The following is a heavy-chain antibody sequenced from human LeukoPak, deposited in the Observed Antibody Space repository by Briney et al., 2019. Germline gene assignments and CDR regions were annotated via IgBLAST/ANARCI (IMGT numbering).Heavy chain of an antibody. Sequence: SETLSLTCVVYGGSFSGYYWSWIRQPPGKGLEWIGEINHSGGTNYNPSLKSRVIMSVDTSKNQFSLKLSSVTAADTAVYYCARLKVPYTSGLAPWGQGTLVTVSS. CDR2: INHSGGT. D-gene: IGHD6-25*01. J-gene: IGHJ5*02. CDR1: GGSFSGYY. CDR3: ARLKVPYTSGLAP. V-gene: IGHV4-34*01.